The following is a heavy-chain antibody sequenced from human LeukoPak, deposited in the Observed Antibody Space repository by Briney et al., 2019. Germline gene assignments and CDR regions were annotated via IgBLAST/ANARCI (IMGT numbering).Heavy chain of an antibody. CDR3: ASTEQWLVSGLYYYYYMDV. D-gene: IGHD6-19*01. Sequence: SVKVSCKASGGTFSSYAISWVRRAPGQGREWMGGIIPIFGTANYAQKFQGRVTITTDESTSTAYMELSSLRSEDTAVYYCASTEQWLVSGLYYYYYMDVWGKGTSVTVSS. CDR2: IIPIFGTA. V-gene: IGHV1-69*05. J-gene: IGHJ6*03. CDR1: GGTFSSYA.